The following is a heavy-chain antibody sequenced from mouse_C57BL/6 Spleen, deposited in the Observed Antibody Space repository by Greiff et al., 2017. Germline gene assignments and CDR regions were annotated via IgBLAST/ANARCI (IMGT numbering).Heavy chain of an antibody. Sequence: QVQLQQSGPGLVQPSQCLSITCTASGFSLTSYGVNWVRQSPGKGLEWLGVIWRGGSTDYNAAFISRLSISKDNSKGQVFFKMNSLQADDTAIYYCASYDGYYWYFDVWGTGTTVTVSS. V-gene: IGHV2-2*01. CDR2: IWRGGST. J-gene: IGHJ1*03. CDR1: GFSLTSYG. D-gene: IGHD2-3*01. CDR3: ASYDGYYWYFDV.